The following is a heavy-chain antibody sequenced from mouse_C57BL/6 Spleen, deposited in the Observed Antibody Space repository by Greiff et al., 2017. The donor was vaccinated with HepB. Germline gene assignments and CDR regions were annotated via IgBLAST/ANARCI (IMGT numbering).Heavy chain of an antibody. D-gene: IGHD2-4*01. V-gene: IGHV1-53*01. J-gene: IGHJ3*01. Sequence: VKLQQPGTELVKPGASVKLSCKASGYTFTSYWMHWVKQRPGQGLEWIGNINPSNGGTNYNEKFKSKATLTVDKSSSTAYMQLSSLTSEDSAVYYCARSRSSYDYDGAYWGQGTLVTVSA. CDR1: GYTFTSYW. CDR3: ARSRSSYDYDGAY. CDR2: INPSNGGT.